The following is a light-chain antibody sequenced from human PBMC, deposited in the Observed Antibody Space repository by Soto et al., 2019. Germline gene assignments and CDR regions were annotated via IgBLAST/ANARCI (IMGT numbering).Light chain of an antibody. Sequence: QAVVTQEPSLTVSPGGTVSLTCGSSTGAVPNGHYPYWFQQKPGQAPRTLIYDTSKTHSWTPARFSGSLLGDKAALTLSGAQPEDEAEYYFLLAYSGDRRIFGGWTKLTVL. V-gene: IGLV7-46*01. CDR2: DTS. CDR3: LLAYSGDRRI. J-gene: IGLJ2*01. CDR1: TGAVPNGHY.